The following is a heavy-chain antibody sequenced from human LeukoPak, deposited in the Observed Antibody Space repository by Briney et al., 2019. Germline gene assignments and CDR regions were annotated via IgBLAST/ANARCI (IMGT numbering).Heavy chain of an antibody. V-gene: IGHV1-69*05. J-gene: IGHJ6*03. Sequence: SVKVSCKASGGTFSSYAISWVRQAPGQGLEWMGGIIPIFGTANYAQKFQGRVTITTDESTSTAYMELSSLRSEDTAVYYCARDPGQRIQPRLGGSDYYYYMDVWGKGTTVTVSS. CDR1: GGTFSSYA. D-gene: IGHD5-18*01. CDR3: ARDPGQRIQPRLGGSDYYYYMDV. CDR2: IIPIFGTA.